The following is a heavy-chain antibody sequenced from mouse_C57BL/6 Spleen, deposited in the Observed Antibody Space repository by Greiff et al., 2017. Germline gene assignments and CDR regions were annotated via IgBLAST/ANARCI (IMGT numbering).Heavy chain of an antibody. Sequence: EVNVVESGGDLVKPGGSLKLSCAASGFTFSSYGMSWVRQTPDKRLEWVATISSGGSYTYYPDSVKGRFTISRDNAKNTLYLQMSSLKSEDTAMYYCARRGDYDGGDYFDYWGQGTTLTVSS. V-gene: IGHV5-6*02. J-gene: IGHJ2*01. CDR2: ISSGGSYT. D-gene: IGHD2-4*01. CDR3: ARRGDYDGGDYFDY. CDR1: GFTFSSYG.